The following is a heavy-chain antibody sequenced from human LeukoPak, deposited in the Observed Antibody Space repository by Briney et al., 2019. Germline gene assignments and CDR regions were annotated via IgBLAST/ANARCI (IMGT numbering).Heavy chain of an antibody. Sequence: PGGSLRLSCAASGFTFSSYAMSWVRQTPGKGLEWVSAISNSGGNTYYADSVKGRFTISRDNSKNTLYLQLNSLRAEDTAVYYCAIVRQWLVFNWSDPWGQGTLVTVSS. J-gene: IGHJ5*02. D-gene: IGHD6-19*01. CDR1: GFTFSSYA. V-gene: IGHV3-23*01. CDR2: ISNSGGNT. CDR3: AIVRQWLVFNWSDP.